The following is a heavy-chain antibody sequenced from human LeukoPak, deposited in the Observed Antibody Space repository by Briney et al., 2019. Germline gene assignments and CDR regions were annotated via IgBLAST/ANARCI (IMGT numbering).Heavy chain of an antibody. CDR2: IKQDGSEK. D-gene: IGHD3-22*01. J-gene: IGHJ4*02. Sequence: GGSLRLSCADSGFTFSSYSMNWVRQAPGKGLEWVANIKQDGSEKYYVDSVKGRFTISRDNAKNSLYLQMNSLRAEDTAVYYCARDLYRIVVVPHYFDYWGQGTLVTVSS. V-gene: IGHV3-7*01. CDR1: GFTFSSYS. CDR3: ARDLYRIVVVPHYFDY.